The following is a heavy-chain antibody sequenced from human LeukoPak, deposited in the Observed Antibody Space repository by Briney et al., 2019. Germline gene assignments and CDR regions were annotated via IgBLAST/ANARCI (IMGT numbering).Heavy chain of an antibody. Sequence: PGGSLRLSCAASGFTFSTYAMSWVRQARGKGLEWVSGISDSGDSAFYADSVKGRFTISRDNSKNTLYLQMNSLRAEDTAVYYCAKRTLVQGPLFDYWGQGTLVTVSS. CDR1: GFTFSTYA. J-gene: IGHJ4*02. CDR3: AKRTLVQGPLFDY. V-gene: IGHV3-23*01. D-gene: IGHD4/OR15-4a*01. CDR2: ISDSGDSA.